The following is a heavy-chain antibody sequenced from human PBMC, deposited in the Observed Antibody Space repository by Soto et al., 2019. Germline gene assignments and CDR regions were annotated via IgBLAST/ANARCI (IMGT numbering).Heavy chain of an antibody. J-gene: IGHJ6*02. CDR1: GGSIISGDYY. CDR3: ASEGALLYVSNSDYYSTMDA. D-gene: IGHD4-4*01. CDR2: MYYSGGT. V-gene: IGHV4-30-4*08. Sequence: QVQLRESGPGLVKPSQTLSLTCTVSGGSIISGDYYWSWIRQPPGKGLEWIGYMYYSGGTSYNPSLKCRVTISIDTAKNQFYLILGSVTAADTAFYYCASEGALLYVSNSDYYSTMDAWGQGTTVTVSS.